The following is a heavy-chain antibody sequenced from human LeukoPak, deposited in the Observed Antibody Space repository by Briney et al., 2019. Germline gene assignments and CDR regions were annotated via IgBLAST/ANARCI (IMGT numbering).Heavy chain of an antibody. J-gene: IGHJ4*02. CDR1: GGSISSYY. CDR2: IYYSGST. V-gene: IGHV4-59*01. Sequence: SETLSLTCTVSGGSISSYYRSWIRQPPGKGLECLGYIYYSGSTNYNPSLKSRVTISVDTSKNQFSLKLSSVTAADTAVYYCASTAPSSGWSRRFDYWGQGTLVTVSS. D-gene: IGHD6-19*01. CDR3: ASTAPSSGWSRRFDY.